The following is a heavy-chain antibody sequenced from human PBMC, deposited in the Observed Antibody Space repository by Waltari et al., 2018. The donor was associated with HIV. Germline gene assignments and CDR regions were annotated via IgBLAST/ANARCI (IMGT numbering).Heavy chain of an antibody. J-gene: IGHJ4*02. CDR2: ISSGGRVV. Sequence: VQLGESGGGWVQPGGSLGLSCAASGFTFGTYSMNWVRQAPGRGLEWVSYISSGGRVVYYADSVKDRFTISRDNAKNSLYLEMNSLTVDDTALYFCARDADHWEQHYFDVWGQGTPVTVSP. V-gene: IGHV3-48*01. D-gene: IGHD7-27*01. CDR1: GFTFGTYS. CDR3: ARDADHWEQHYFDV.